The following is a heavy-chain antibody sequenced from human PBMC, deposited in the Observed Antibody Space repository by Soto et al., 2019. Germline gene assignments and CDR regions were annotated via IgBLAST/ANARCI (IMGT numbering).Heavy chain of an antibody. D-gene: IGHD1-26*01. CDR1: GGTFSSYA. CDR2: IIPIFGTA. J-gene: IGHJ3*02. V-gene: IGHV1-69*05. Sequence: ASVKVSCKASGGTFSSYAISWVRQAPGQGLEWMGGIIPIFGTANYAQKFQGRVTMTRDTSTSTVYMELSSLRSEDTAVYYCARVAPIVGASRGAFDIWGQGAMVTVSS. CDR3: ARVAPIVGASRGAFDI.